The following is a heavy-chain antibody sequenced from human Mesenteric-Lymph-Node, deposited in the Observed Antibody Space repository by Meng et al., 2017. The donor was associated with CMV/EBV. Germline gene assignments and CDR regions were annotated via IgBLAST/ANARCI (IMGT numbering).Heavy chain of an antibody. Sequence: GESLKISCAASGFTFSDYYMNWVRQAPGKGLEWVSSISSSSTIYYADSVKGRFTISRDNAKNTLYLQMNSLRAEDTAVYYCATVVDYWGQGTLVTVSS. V-gene: IGHV3-69-1*01. CDR1: GFTFSDYY. CDR3: ATVVDY. CDR2: ISSSSTI. J-gene: IGHJ4*02.